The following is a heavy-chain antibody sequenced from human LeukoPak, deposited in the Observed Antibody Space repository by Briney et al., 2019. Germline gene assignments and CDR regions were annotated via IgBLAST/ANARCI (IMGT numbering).Heavy chain of an antibody. Sequence: ASVKVSCKASAGTFSSYAISWVRQATGQGLEWMGWMNPNSGNTGYAQKFQGRVTMTRNTSISTAYMELSSLRSEDTAVYYCASTTTVTTNAFDIWGQGTMVTVSS. CDR1: AGTFSSYA. J-gene: IGHJ3*02. D-gene: IGHD4-17*01. V-gene: IGHV1-8*02. CDR3: ASTTTVTTNAFDI. CDR2: MNPNSGNT.